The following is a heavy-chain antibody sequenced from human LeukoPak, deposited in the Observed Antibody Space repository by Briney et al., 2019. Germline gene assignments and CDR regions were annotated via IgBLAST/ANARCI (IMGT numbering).Heavy chain of an antibody. V-gene: IGHV3-23*01. Sequence: QAGGSLRLSCAASGFTFSSYAMSWVRQAPGKGLEWVSAISGSGGSTYYADSVKGRFTISRDNSKNTLYLQMNSLRAEDTAVYYCAKEHLGYCSSTSCSWGACDYWGQGTLVTVSS. J-gene: IGHJ4*02. CDR2: ISGSGGST. CDR3: AKEHLGYCSSTSCSWGACDY. CDR1: GFTFSSYA. D-gene: IGHD2-2*01.